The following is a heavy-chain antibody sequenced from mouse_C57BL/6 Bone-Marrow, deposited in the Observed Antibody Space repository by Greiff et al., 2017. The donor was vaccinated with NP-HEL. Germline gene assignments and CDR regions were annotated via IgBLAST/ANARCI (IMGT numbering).Heavy chain of an antibody. Sequence: VQLQQSDAELVKPGASVKISCKVSGYTFTDHTIHWMKQRPEQGLEWIGYIYPRDGSTKYNEKFKGKATLTADKSSSTAYMQLNSLTSEDSAVYFCALYYGSSHWYVDVWGTGTTVTVSS. CDR2: IYPRDGST. CDR3: ALYYGSSHWYVDV. D-gene: IGHD1-1*01. V-gene: IGHV1-78*01. CDR1: GYTFTDHT. J-gene: IGHJ1*03.